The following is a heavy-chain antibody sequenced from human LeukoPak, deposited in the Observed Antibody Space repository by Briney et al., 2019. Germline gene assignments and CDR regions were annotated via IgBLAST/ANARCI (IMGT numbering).Heavy chain of an antibody. D-gene: IGHD3-16*01. Sequence: GGSLRLSCAASGFTFDDCAMHWVRQAPGKGLEWVSGISWNGGSIGYADSVKGRFTISRDNAKNSLYLQMNSLRAEDTALYYCAKDNLSMGYYYYGMDVWGQGTTVTVSS. V-gene: IGHV3-9*01. J-gene: IGHJ6*02. CDR2: ISWNGGSI. CDR1: GFTFDDCA. CDR3: AKDNLSMGYYYYGMDV.